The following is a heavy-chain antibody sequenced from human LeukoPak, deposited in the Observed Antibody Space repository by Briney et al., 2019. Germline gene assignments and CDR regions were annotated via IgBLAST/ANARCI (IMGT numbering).Heavy chain of an antibody. V-gene: IGHV3-30*02. Sequence: GGSLRLSCAASGFTFSNYWMGWVRQAPGKGLEWVAFIRYDGSNKYYADSVKGRFTISRDNSKNTLYLQMNSLRAEDTAVYYCAKEPRGYDALYYYYYMDVWGKGTTVTVSS. CDR2: IRYDGSNK. CDR3: AKEPRGYDALYYYYYMDV. CDR1: GFTFSNYW. D-gene: IGHD5-12*01. J-gene: IGHJ6*03.